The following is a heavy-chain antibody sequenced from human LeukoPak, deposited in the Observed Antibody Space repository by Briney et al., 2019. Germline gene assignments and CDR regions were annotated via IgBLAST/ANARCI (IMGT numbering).Heavy chain of an antibody. CDR1: GGSISSSSYY. D-gene: IGHD4-23*01. J-gene: IGHJ3*02. Sequence: SETLSLTCTVSGGSISSSSYYWGWIRQPPGQGLEWIGSIYYSGSNYYNPSLKSRITISVDTSKNQFSLKLSSVTAADTALYYCARAPTVVTRFDAFVIWGQGTMVTVSS. CDR3: ARAPTVVTRFDAFVI. V-gene: IGHV4-39*07. CDR2: IYYSGSN.